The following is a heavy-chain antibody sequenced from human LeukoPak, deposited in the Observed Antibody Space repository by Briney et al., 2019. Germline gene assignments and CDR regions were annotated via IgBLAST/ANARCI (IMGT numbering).Heavy chain of an antibody. D-gene: IGHD6-19*01. Sequence: PGGSLRLSCAVSGFPLSFYEMNWVRQAPGKELEWVSNIGASGTTKYYADSVKGRFSISRDNAKTSLYLQMNSLRVDDTAVYYCAILAVASDFDYWGQGALVTVSS. J-gene: IGHJ4*02. CDR3: AILAVASDFDY. CDR2: IGASGTTK. CDR1: GFPLSFYE. V-gene: IGHV3-48*03.